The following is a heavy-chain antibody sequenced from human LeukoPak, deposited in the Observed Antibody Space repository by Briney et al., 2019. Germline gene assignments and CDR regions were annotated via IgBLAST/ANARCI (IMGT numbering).Heavy chain of an antibody. CDR2: INPNSGDT. J-gene: IGHJ6*03. D-gene: IGHD6-13*01. V-gene: IGHV1-2*02. CDR1: RYTFTGYY. Sequence: ASVKVSCKASRYTFTGYYMHWVRQAPGQGLEWMGWINPNSGDTNYAQKFQGRVALTRDTSISTAYMELRRLRSDDTAVYYCATSVAAGDTYYFYYYMDVWGKGTTVIVSS. CDR3: ATSVAAGDTYYFYYYMDV.